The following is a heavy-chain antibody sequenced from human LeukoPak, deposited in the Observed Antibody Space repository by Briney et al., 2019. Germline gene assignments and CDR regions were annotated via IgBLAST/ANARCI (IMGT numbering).Heavy chain of an antibody. Sequence: GGSLRLSCAASGFTFSSYSMNWVRQAPGKGLEWVSYISSISSTIYYADSVKGRFTISRDNAKNSLYLQMNSLRDEDTAVYYCARLPGYSSGWFVDYFDYWGQGTLVTVSS. J-gene: IGHJ4*02. CDR3: ARLPGYSSGWFVDYFDY. D-gene: IGHD6-19*01. V-gene: IGHV3-48*02. CDR2: ISSISSTI. CDR1: GFTFSSYS.